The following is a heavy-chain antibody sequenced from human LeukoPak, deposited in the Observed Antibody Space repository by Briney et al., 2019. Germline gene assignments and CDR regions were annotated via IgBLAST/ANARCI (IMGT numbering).Heavy chain of an antibody. V-gene: IGHV1-2*02. J-gene: IGHJ4*02. CDR1: GCTFSDYY. CDR3: ARVRRYYDILSKPFDY. D-gene: IGHD3-9*01. Sequence: GASVKVSCKASGCTFSDYYMHWVRQAPGQGLEWMGWINPNSGATNYAQKFQGRVTMTRDTSITTVYMELSRLRSDDTAVYYCARVRRYYDILSKPFDYWGQGTLVTVSS. CDR2: INPNSGAT.